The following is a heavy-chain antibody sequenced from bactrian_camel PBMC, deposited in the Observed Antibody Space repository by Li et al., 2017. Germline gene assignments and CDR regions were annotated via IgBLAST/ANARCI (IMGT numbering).Heavy chain of an antibody. V-gene: IGHV3S53*01. CDR2: IDIDGAT. CDR1: EDTYRDYC. CDR3: AAASRPIFAGYRFSPSDFDY. Sequence: HVQLVESGGGSVQAGGSLRLSCAASEDTYRDYCMGWFRQAPGKDREGVAGIDIDGATTYADSVKGRFTISHDDAKNTAYLQTNSLKPEDSAMYYCAAASRPIFAGYRFSPSDFDYWGQGTQVTVS. D-gene: IGHD1*01. J-gene: IGHJ6*01.